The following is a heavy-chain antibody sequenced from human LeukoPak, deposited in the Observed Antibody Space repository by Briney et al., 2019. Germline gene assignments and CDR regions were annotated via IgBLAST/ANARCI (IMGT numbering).Heavy chain of an antibody. J-gene: IGHJ6*03. CDR3: AREVSWAVPAPYYYYMDV. CDR2: IYYTGST. CDR1: GGSITTGGSY. Sequence: PSETLSLTCTVSGGSITTGGSYWGWVRQPPGKGLEWIGRIYYTGSTFYNPSLKSRVTISLDTSKNQFSLKLNSVSAADTAVYFCAREVSWAVPAPYYYYMDVWGKGTTVTVSS. V-gene: IGHV4-39*07. D-gene: IGHD2-2*01.